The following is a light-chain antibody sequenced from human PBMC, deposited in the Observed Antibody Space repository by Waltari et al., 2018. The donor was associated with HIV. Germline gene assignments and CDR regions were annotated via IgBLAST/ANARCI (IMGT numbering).Light chain of an antibody. CDR2: GAS. V-gene: IGKV3-20*01. J-gene: IGKJ1*01. Sequence: IVLTQSPGTLSLSPGERATLSCRASQSVSSSFLAWYQQKPGQAPRLLIYGASNRATGIPDRFSGSESGTDFTLTINRLEPEDFAVYYCHQYDTSPRTFGQGTKVELK. CDR3: HQYDTSPRT. CDR1: QSVSSSF.